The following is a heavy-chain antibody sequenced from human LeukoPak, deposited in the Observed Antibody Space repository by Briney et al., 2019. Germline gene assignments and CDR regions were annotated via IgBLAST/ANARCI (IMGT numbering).Heavy chain of an antibody. CDR3: VKDTYSSSWAAFDY. D-gene: IGHD6-13*01. J-gene: IGHJ4*02. CDR1: GFTFSTYA. CDR2: ISSNGGNA. V-gene: IGHV3-64D*06. Sequence: GGSLRLSCSASGFTFSTYAMHWVRQAPGKGLEYVSAISSNGGNAYYADSAKGRFTISRDNSKNTLYLQMASLRPEDTALYYCVKDTYSSSWAAFDYWAGEPWSPSPQ.